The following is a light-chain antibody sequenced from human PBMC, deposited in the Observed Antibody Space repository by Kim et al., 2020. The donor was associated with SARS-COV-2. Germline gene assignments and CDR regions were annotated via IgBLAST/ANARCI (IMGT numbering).Light chain of an antibody. J-gene: IGKJ3*01. Sequence: SVGERVTITCRASQGISNYLAWYQQKPGKVPKLLIYAASTLQSGVPSRFSGSGSGTDFTLTISSLQPEDVATYYCQKYNSAPIFTFGPGTKVDIK. CDR2: AAS. CDR3: QKYNSAPIFT. V-gene: IGKV1-27*01. CDR1: QGISNY.